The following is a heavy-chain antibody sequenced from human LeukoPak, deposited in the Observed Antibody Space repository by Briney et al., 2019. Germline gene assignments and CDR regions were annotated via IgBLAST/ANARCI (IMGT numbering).Heavy chain of an antibody. Sequence: PSETLYLTCTVSGRSISSGDYYWSWIRQPPGKGFEWIGYIYYSGSTYYNPSLKSRVTISVDTSKNQFSLKLSSVTAADTAVYYCASRYFDWLSDFDYWGQGTLVTVSS. V-gene: IGHV4-30-4*08. J-gene: IGHJ4*02. D-gene: IGHD3-9*01. CDR3: ASRYFDWLSDFDY. CDR1: GRSISSGDYY. CDR2: IYYSGST.